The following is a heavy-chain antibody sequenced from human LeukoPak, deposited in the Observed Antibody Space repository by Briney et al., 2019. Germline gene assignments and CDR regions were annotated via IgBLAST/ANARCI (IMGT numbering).Heavy chain of an antibody. J-gene: IGHJ3*01. CDR1: GYRLNNYW. CDR3: ARHKAERGSSGYDWGAFDV. CDR2: IYPDDSDT. D-gene: IGHD5-12*01. V-gene: IGHV5-51*01. Sequence: GESLKISCKNSGYRLNNYWIGWVRQMPGKGLEWMGIIYPDDSDTRYSPSFQGQVTISADKSISTAYLQWSSLKASDTAMYYCARHKAERGSSGYDWGAFDVWGQGTMVTVSS.